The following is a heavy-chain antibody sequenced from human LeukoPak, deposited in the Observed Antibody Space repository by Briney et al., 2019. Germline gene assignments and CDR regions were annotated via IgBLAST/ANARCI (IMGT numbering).Heavy chain of an antibody. CDR3: ARATTYYYDSSGYYGLDY. D-gene: IGHD3-22*01. J-gene: IGHJ4*02. V-gene: IGHV4-34*01. CDR2: INHSGST. CDR1: GGSFSGYY. Sequence: PSETLSLTCAVYGGSFSGYYWSWIRQPPGKGLEWIEEINHSGSTNYNPSLKSRVTISVDTSKNQFSLKLSSVTAADTAVYYCARATTYYYDSSGYYGLDYWGQGTLVTVSS.